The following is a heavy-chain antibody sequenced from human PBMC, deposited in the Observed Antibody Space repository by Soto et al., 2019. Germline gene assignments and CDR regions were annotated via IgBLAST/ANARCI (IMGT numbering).Heavy chain of an antibody. V-gene: IGHV4-38-2*01. CDR2: LSLNGRT. D-gene: IGHD2-2*01. Sequence: KLSETLSLTCVVSGYSFNGLHFWGWIRQHPGERLWGVGSLSLNGRTYRSTSLRSRGTLSLDPTNNQFSLKLASVTAAAPGVDCWAAAKLPGARCYGMDVWGQGTTVTVSS. J-gene: IGHJ6*02. CDR1: GYSFNGLHF. CDR3: AAAKLPGARCYGMDV.